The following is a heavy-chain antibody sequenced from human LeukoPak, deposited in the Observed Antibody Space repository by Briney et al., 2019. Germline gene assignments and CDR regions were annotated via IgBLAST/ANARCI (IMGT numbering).Heavy chain of an antibody. Sequence: SETLSLTCTVSGGSISSYYWSWIRQPPGKGLEWIGYIYYSGSTNYNPSLKSRVTISVDTSKNQFSLKLSSVTAADTAVYYCARGKSGDLLYNFDYWGQGILVTVSS. J-gene: IGHJ4*02. D-gene: IGHD3-10*01. CDR3: ARGKSGDLLYNFDY. V-gene: IGHV4-59*01. CDR1: GGSISSYY. CDR2: IYYSGST.